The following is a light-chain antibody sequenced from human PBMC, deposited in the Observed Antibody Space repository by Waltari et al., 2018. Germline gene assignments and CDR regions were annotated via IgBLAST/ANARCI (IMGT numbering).Light chain of an antibody. CDR1: PPNSGKTF. V-gene: IGLV1-47*01. J-gene: IGLJ2*01. CDR2: KDN. CDR3: AAWDDSDGGRVV. Sequence: QSVVPQPPSLSGSPGPPVRISCSRSPPNSGKTFVFCSQQLARTAPKRRIYKDNQRPAGVPDRFSGSKSGTSASLAISGLQSDDEADYYCAAWDDSDGGRVVFGGGTTLTVL.